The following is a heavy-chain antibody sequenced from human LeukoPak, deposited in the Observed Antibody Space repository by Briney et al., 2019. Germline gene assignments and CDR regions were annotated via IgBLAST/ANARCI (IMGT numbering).Heavy chain of an antibody. CDR3: ARDCSSTSCYKDMGY. V-gene: IGHV4-61*02. J-gene: IGHJ4*02. CDR1: GGSISSGSYY. CDR2: IYTSGST. D-gene: IGHD2-2*02. Sequence: SETLSLTCTVSGGSISSGSYYWSWIRQPAGKGLEWIGRIYTSGSTHYNPSLKSRVTISVDTSKNQFYLKLSSVTAADTAVYYCARDCSSTSCYKDMGYWGQGTLVTVSS.